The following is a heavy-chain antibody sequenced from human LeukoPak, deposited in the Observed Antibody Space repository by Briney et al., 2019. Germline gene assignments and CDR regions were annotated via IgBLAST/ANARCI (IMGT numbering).Heavy chain of an antibody. CDR2: IYYSGST. D-gene: IGHD1-26*01. J-gene: IGHJ4*02. CDR3: TRVPSGSYYRGNYFDY. V-gene: IGHV4-59*01. CDR1: GGSISSYY. Sequence: PSETLSLTCTVSGGSISSYYWSWIRQPPGKELEWIGYIYYSGSTNYNPSLKSRVTISVDTSKNQFSLKLSSVTAADTAVYYCTRVPSGSYYRGNYFDYWGQGTLVTVSS.